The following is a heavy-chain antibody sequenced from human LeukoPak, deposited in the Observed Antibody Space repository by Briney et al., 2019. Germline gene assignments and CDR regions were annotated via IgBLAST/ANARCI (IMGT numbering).Heavy chain of an antibody. Sequence: QPGGSLRLSCAASGFTFSSYSMNWVRQAPGKGLEWVSGIIGGAGGTYYADSVKGRFTISRDNAKNSLYLQMNSLRAEDTAVYYCASSLGSSGWYLMPDPLEFDYWGQGTLVTVSS. D-gene: IGHD6-19*01. V-gene: IGHV3-48*01. CDR1: GFTFSSYS. CDR3: ASSLGSSGWYLMPDPLEFDY. CDR2: IIGGAGGT. J-gene: IGHJ4*02.